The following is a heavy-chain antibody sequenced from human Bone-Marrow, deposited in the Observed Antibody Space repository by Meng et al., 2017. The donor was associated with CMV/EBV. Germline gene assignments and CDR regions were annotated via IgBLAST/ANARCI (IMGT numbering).Heavy chain of an antibody. CDR3: ARDSSSSSYYYYYGMDV. V-gene: IGHV4-61*01. CDR2: IYYSGST. J-gene: IGHJ6*02. CDR1: GGSISSSSYY. Sequence: SETLSLTCTVSGGSISSSSYYWSWIRQPPGKGLEWIGYIYYSGSTNYNPSLKSRVTISVDTSKNQFSLKLSSVTAADTAVYYCARDSSSSSYYYYYGMDVWGQGTTVTVSS. D-gene: IGHD6-6*01.